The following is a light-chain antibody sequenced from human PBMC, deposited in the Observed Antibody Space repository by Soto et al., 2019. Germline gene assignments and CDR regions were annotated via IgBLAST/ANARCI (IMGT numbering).Light chain of an antibody. CDR2: DVS. J-gene: IGLJ1*01. CDR1: SSDVGGYNY. V-gene: IGLV2-14*01. Sequence: QSALTQPASVSGSPGQSITISCTGTSSDVGGYNYVSWYQQHPGKAPKLMIYDVSNRPSGVSNRFSGSKSGNTASLTISGLQAEDEADYYCISYTSSSTRLYVFGTGTKLTVL. CDR3: ISYTSSSTRLYV.